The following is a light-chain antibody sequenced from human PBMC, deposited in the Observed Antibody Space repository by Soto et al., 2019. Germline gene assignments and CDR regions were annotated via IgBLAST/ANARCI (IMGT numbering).Light chain of an antibody. V-gene: IGKV1-5*03. CDR1: QSISSW. J-gene: IGKJ1*01. CDR2: KAS. CDR3: QQYSDYPRT. Sequence: DIQMTHSPSTLSASVGDRVTITCRASQSISSWLAWYQQKPGKAPKLLIYKASTLESGVPSRFSGSGSGTEFTLTISSLQPDDFAAYYCQQYSDYPRTFGQGTKVDIK.